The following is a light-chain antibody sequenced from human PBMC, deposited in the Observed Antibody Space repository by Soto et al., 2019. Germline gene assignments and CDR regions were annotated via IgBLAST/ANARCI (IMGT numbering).Light chain of an antibody. Sequence: EVVMTQSPATLSVSPEETATLSCGASQSVGSNLAWYQQKPGQAPRLLIYAASTRSTGIPARFSGSGSGTEFTLTISSLQSEDFAVYYCQQYHNWSVGQGTRLEIK. CDR3: QQYHNWS. J-gene: IGKJ5*01. V-gene: IGKV3-15*01. CDR1: QSVGSN. CDR2: AAS.